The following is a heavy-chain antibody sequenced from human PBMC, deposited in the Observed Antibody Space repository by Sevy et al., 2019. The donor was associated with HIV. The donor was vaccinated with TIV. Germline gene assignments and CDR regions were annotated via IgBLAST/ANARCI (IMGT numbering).Heavy chain of an antibody. D-gene: IGHD1-26*01. V-gene: IGHV3-9*01. CDR1: GFTFDDYA. CDR3: AKALVGATQSYYYYYGMDV. J-gene: IGHJ6*02. CDR2: ISWNSGSI. Sequence: GGSLRLSCAASGFTFDDYAMHWVRQAPGKGLEWVSGISWNSGSIGYADSVKGRFTISRDNAKNSLYLQMNSLRAEDTALYYCAKALVGATQSYYYYYGMDVWGHGTTVTVSS.